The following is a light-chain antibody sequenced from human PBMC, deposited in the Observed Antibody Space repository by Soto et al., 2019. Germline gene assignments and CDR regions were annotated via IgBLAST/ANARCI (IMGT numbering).Light chain of an antibody. CDR3: QHYRTSPLYD. V-gene: IGKV3-20*01. J-gene: IGKJ2*01. CDR1: QSVGSTY. CDR2: AAS. Sequence: EIVLTQSPGTLSLSPGERATLSCRASQSVGSTYIAWYQQKPGHAPRLLIYAASTRATGIPDRISGSGSGTDFTLTISSLEPEDFAVYYCQHYRTSPLYDFGRGTKLEIK.